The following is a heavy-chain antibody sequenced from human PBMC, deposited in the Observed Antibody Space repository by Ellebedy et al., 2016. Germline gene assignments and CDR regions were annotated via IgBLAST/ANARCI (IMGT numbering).Heavy chain of an antibody. CDR2: IIPILGIA. Sequence: SVKVSXXASGYTFTSYGISWVRQAPGQGLEWMGRIIPILGIANYAQKFQGRVTITADKSTSTAYMELSSLRSEDTAGYYCARGYDSSGYTSPGWGQGTLVTVSS. CDR3: ARGYDSSGYTSPG. CDR1: GYTFTSYG. J-gene: IGHJ4*02. V-gene: IGHV1-69*04. D-gene: IGHD3-22*01.